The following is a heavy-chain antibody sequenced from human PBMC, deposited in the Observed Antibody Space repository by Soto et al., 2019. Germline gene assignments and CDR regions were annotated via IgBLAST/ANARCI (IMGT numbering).Heavy chain of an antibody. Sequence: QVQLVQSGAEVKKPGSSVKVSCKASGGTFSSYAISWVRQAPGQGLEWMGGIIPIFGTANYAQKFQGRVTITADESTRTAYMELSSLRSEDTAVYYCERVEGITIFGVVHYYYYGMDVWGQGTTVTVSS. CDR1: GGTFSSYA. CDR2: IIPIFGTA. V-gene: IGHV1-69*12. CDR3: ERVEGITIFGVVHYYYYGMDV. J-gene: IGHJ6*02. D-gene: IGHD3-3*01.